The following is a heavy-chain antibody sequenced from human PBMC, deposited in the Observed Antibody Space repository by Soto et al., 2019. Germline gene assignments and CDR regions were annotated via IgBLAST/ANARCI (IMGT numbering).Heavy chain of an antibody. Sequence: QVQLVQSGAEVKKPGASVKVSCKASGYTFTSYGISWVRQAPGQGLEWMGWISAYNGNTNYAQKLQGRVTMTTDTSTSTAYMELRSLRFDDTAVYYCARMGSTVRGVIYYYGMDVWGQGTTVTVSS. CDR1: GYTFTSYG. V-gene: IGHV1-18*01. J-gene: IGHJ6*02. CDR2: ISAYNGNT. CDR3: ARMGSTVRGVIYYYGMDV. D-gene: IGHD3-10*01.